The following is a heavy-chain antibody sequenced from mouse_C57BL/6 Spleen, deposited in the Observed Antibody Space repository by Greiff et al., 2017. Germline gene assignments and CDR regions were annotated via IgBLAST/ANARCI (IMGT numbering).Heavy chain of an antibody. CDR2: IYPGNRDT. Sequence: EVQLQQSGTVLARPGASVKMSCKTSGYTFTSYWMHWVKQRPGQGLEWIGAIYPGNRDTSYNQKFKGKAKLTAVTSASTAYMELSSLTNEDSAVYYCTREGVRQYAMDYWGQGTSVTVSS. CDR3: TREGVRQYAMDY. D-gene: IGHD5-1*01. CDR1: GYTFTSYW. J-gene: IGHJ4*01. V-gene: IGHV1-5*01.